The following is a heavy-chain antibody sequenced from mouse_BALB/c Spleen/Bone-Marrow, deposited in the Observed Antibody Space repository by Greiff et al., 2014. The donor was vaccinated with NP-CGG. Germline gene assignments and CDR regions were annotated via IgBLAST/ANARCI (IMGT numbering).Heavy chain of an antibody. J-gene: IGHJ4*01. D-gene: IGHD1-1*01. CDR1: DYSFTGYN. CDR2: IDPYYGGT. Sequence: VQLQQSGSELEKPGASVKISCKASDYSFTGYNMNWVKQSNGKSLEWIGNIDPYYGGTSYNQKFKGKATLTVDKSSSTAYMQLKSLTSEDSAVYYCARRGTYGSSPYDYAMDYWGQGTSVTVSS. V-gene: IGHV1-39*01. CDR3: ARRGTYGSSPYDYAMDY.